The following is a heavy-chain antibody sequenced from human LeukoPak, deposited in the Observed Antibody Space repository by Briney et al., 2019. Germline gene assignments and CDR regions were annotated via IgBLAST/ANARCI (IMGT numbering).Heavy chain of an antibody. CDR1: GFTFSSYW. V-gene: IGHV3-74*01. J-gene: IGHJ3*02. CDR3: ARYYYDSSGSQGAFDM. CDR2: INSDGSTT. Sequence: GGSLRLSCAASGFTFSSYWMNWVRQAPGKGLVWVSRINSDGSTTTYADSVKGRFTISRDNAGNTLYLQMNSLRAEDTAVYYCARYYYDSSGSQGAFDMWGQGTMVTVSS. D-gene: IGHD3-22*01.